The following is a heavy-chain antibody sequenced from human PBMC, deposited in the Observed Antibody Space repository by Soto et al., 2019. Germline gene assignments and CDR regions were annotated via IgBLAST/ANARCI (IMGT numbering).Heavy chain of an antibody. V-gene: IGHV3-48*02. CDR3: ATYYYDSSGQSDY. Sequence: GGSLRLSCAASGFTFSSYSMNWVRQAPGKGLEWVSYISSSSSTIYYADSVKGRFTISRDNAKNSLYLQMNSLRDEDTAVYYCATYYYDSSGQSDYWGQGTLVTVSS. D-gene: IGHD3-22*01. CDR1: GFTFSSYS. CDR2: ISSSSSTI. J-gene: IGHJ4*02.